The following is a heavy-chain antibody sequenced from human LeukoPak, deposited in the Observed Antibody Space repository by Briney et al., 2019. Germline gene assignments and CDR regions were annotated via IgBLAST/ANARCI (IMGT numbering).Heavy chain of an antibody. D-gene: IGHD5-18*01. J-gene: IGHJ6*03. CDR3: ARSERIQLWSYYYYYMDV. Sequence: SVKVSCKASGGTFSSYAISWVRQAPGQGLEWMGGIIPIFGTANYAQKFQGRVTITADKSTSTAYMELSSLRSEDTAVYYCARSERIQLWSYYYYYMDVWGKGTTVTVSS. V-gene: IGHV1-69*06. CDR2: IIPIFGTA. CDR1: GGTFSSYA.